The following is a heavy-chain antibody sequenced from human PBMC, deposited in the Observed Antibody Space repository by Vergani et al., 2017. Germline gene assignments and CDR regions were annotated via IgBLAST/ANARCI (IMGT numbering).Heavy chain of an antibody. CDR1: GFTFSSYW. Sequence: EVQLVESGGGLVQPGGSLRLSCAASGFTFSSYWMSWVRQAPGKGLEWVANIKQDGSEKYYVDSVKGRFTISRDNAKNSLYLQMNSLRAEDTAAYYCARVAGYSYGFYYYMDVWGKGTTVTVSS. D-gene: IGHD5-18*01. CDR3: ARVAGYSYGFYYYMDV. J-gene: IGHJ6*03. V-gene: IGHV3-7*01. CDR2: IKQDGSEK.